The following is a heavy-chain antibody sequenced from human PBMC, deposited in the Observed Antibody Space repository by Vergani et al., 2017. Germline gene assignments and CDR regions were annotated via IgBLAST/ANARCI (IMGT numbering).Heavy chain of an antibody. V-gene: IGHV3-13*01. CDR2: IGVDGDR. CDR3: ASSWIQLWLGYYYMDV. CDR1: GFTFSSND. J-gene: IGHJ6*03. Sequence: VESGGGLVQPGGSLRLSCTVSGFTFSSNDFHWVRQTAGKGLEWVSSIGVDGDRYYSDSVKGRFTISRDNGQSYLYLDMDNLRVEDTAVYFCASSWIQLWLGYYYMDVWGKGTTVTVSS. D-gene: IGHD5-18*01.